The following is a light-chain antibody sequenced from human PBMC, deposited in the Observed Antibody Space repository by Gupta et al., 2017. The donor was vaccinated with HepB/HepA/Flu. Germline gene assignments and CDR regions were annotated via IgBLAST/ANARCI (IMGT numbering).Light chain of an antibody. CDR3: SSYTSSSTLVV. Sequence: QSALTQPASVSGSPGQSITISCTGTSSDVGGYNYVSWYQQHPGKAPKLMIYDVSNRPSGVSNRFSGSKSGTTASLTIXGXQAEDEXDYYCSSYTSSSTLVVFGGGTKLTVL. V-gene: IGLV2-14*01. CDR1: SSDVGGYNY. CDR2: DVS. J-gene: IGLJ2*01.